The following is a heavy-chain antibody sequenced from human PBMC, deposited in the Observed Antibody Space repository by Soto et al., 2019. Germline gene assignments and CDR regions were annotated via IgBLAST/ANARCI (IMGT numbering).Heavy chain of an antibody. CDR2: IYHSGST. D-gene: IGHD6-6*01. V-gene: IGHV4-30-2*01. Sequence: PSETLSLTWAVSGGSISSGGYSWSWIRQPPGKGLEWIGYIYHSGSTYYNPSLKSRVTISVDRSKNHFSLKLGSVTAAATAAYDCARASLRHYGMDVWGQGTTVT. J-gene: IGHJ6*02. CDR1: GGSISSGGYS. CDR3: ARASLRHYGMDV.